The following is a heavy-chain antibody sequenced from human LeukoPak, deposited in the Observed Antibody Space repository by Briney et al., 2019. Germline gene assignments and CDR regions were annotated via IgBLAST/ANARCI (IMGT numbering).Heavy chain of an antibody. CDR3: AKDRYRAAAGTIDY. CDR1: GFTFSSYA. J-gene: IGHJ4*02. D-gene: IGHD6-13*01. Sequence: GGSLRLSCEATGFTFSSYAMSWVRQAPGKGLEWVSAISGSGGSTDYADSVKGRFTISRDNSKNTLFLQMYSLRAEDTAVYYCAKDRYRAAAGTIDYWGQGTLVTVSS. V-gene: IGHV3-23*01. CDR2: ISGSGGST.